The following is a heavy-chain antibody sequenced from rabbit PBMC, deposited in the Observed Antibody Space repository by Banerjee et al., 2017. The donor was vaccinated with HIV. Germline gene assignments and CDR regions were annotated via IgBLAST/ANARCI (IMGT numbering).Heavy chain of an antibody. CDR1: AFSFSNKYV. CDR2: IYSGSSGST. D-gene: IGHD6-1*01. CDR3: ARNGGMLDYRL. Sequence: QEQLVESGGGLVTLGGSLKLSCKASAFSFSNKYVMCRVRQAPGKGLEWIGCIYSGSSGSTNYANWAKGRFTISRTSSTTVTLQMTSLTAADTATYFCARNGGMLDYRLWGQGTLVTVS. V-gene: IGHV1S45*01. J-gene: IGHJ4*01.